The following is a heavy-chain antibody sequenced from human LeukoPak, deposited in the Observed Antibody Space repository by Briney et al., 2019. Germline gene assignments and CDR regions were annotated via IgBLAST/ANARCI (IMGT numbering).Heavy chain of an antibody. CDR1: GFTFSSYA. CDR2: ISYDGSNK. D-gene: IGHD3-9*01. CDR3: ARDRYDILTGYSTLDY. J-gene: IGHJ4*02. V-gene: IGHV3-30*04. Sequence: GGSLRLSCAASGFTFSSYAMHWVRQAPGKGLEWVAVISYDGSNKYYADSVKGRFTISRDNSKNTLYLQMNSLRAEDTAVYYRARDRYDILTGYSTLDYWGQGTLVTVSS.